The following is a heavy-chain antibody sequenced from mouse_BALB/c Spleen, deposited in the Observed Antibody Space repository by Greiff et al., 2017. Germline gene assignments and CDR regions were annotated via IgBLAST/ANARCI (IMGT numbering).Heavy chain of an antibody. J-gene: IGHJ2*01. CDR3: ARGKVRRAFDY. CDR1: GYSITSDYA. Sequence: EVQRVESGPGLVKPSQSLSLTCTVTGYSITSDYAWNWIRQFPGNKLEWMGYISYSGSTSYNPSLKSRISITRDTSKNQFFLQLNSVTTEDTATYYCARGKVRRAFDYWGQGTTLTVSS. V-gene: IGHV3-2*02. D-gene: IGHD2-14*01. CDR2: ISYSGST.